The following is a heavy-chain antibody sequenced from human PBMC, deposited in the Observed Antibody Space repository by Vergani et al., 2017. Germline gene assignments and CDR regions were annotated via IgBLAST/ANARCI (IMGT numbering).Heavy chain of an antibody. Sequence: QLQLQESGPGLVKPSETLSLTCTVSGGSISSSSYYWGWIRQPPGKGLEWIGSIYYSGSTYYHPSLKSRVTISVDTSKNQCSLKLSSVTAADTAVYYCARHSYIFDYYGSGSYYNVVPYFDYWGQGTLVTVSS. CDR2: IYYSGST. D-gene: IGHD3-10*01. J-gene: IGHJ4*02. CDR3: ARHSYIFDYYGSGSYYNVVPYFDY. V-gene: IGHV4-39*01. CDR1: GGSISSSSYY.